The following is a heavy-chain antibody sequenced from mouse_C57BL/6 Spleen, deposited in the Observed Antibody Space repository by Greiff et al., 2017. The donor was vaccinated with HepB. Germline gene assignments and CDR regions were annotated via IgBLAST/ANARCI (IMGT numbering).Heavy chain of an antibody. D-gene: IGHD3-1*01. V-gene: IGHV14-1*01. CDR1: GFNIKDYY. CDR2: IDPEDGDT. J-gene: IGHJ4*01. Sequence: EVQLQQSGAELVRPGASVKLSCTASGFNIKDYYMHWVKQRPEQGLEWIGRIDPEDGDTEYAPKFQGKATMTADTSSNTAYLQLSSLTSEDTAVYYCTTKGSGYYYAMDYWGQGTSVTVSS. CDR3: TTKGSGYYYAMDY.